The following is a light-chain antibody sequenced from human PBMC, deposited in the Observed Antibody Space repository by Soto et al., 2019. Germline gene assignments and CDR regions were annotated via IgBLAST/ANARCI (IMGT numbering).Light chain of an antibody. J-gene: IGKJ5*01. Sequence: DIKMTQSPSSVSASVGDRVTITCRASQGISNWLAWYQQKPGEAPKLLIYAASSLQGGVPTRFSGSGSGTDFTLTISSLQPDDFATYYCQQPNSFPRTFGQGTQLEIK. CDR1: QGISNW. CDR3: QQPNSFPRT. CDR2: AAS. V-gene: IGKV1D-12*01.